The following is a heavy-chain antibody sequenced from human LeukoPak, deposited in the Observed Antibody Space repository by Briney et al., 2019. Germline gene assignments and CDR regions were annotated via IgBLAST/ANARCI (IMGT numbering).Heavy chain of an antibody. V-gene: IGHV3-33*01. CDR3: ARRSCDL. CDR2: IWYDGSEK. Sequence: GTSLRLSCAASGFTFSNYGMHWVRQAPGNGLEWVAGIWYDGSEKHYGDSVKGRFTTSRDNSKNTLFLQMNNLTAEDTAVYYCARRSCDLWGQGTLVTVSS. CDR1: GFTFSNYG. J-gene: IGHJ5*02.